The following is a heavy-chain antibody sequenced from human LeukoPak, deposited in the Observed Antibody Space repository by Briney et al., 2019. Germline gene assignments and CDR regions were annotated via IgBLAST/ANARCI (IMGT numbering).Heavy chain of an antibody. CDR1: GGSISSGSYF. CDR3: ARDGSIAAAWGYYYYMDV. CDR2: IYISGST. D-gene: IGHD6-13*01. Sequence: SETLSLTCTVSGGSISSGSYFWSWIRQPAGKGLEWIGRIYISGSTNYNPSLKSRVTISLDTSNNQFSLKLSSVTAADTAVYYCARDGSIAAAWGYYYYMDVWGKGTTVTVSS. V-gene: IGHV4-61*02. J-gene: IGHJ6*03.